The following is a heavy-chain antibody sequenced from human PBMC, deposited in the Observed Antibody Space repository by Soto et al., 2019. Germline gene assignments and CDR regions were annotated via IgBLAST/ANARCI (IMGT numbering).Heavy chain of an antibody. V-gene: IGHV3-21*01. CDR2: ISSSSSYI. CDR1: GFTFSSYS. Sequence: EVQLVESGGGLVKPGGSLRLSCAASGFTFSSYSMNWVRQAPGKGLEWVLSISSSSSYIYYADSVKGRFTISRDNAKNSLYLQMNSLRAEDTAVYYCARVVTLIAVAGSLGYWGQGTLVTVSS. D-gene: IGHD6-19*01. J-gene: IGHJ4*02. CDR3: ARVVTLIAVAGSLGY.